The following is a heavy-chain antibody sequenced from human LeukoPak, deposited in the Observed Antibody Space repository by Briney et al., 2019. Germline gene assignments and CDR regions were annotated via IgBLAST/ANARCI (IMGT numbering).Heavy chain of an antibody. CDR3: ARRNYCSSTSCAIYFDY. Sequence: SQTLSLTCTVSGGSISSGDYYWSWIRQPPGKGLEWIGYIYYSGSTNYNPSLKSRVTISVDTSKNQFSLKLSSVTAADTAVYYCARRNYCSSTSCAIYFDYWGQGTLVTVSS. CDR1: GGSISSGDYY. D-gene: IGHD2-2*01. V-gene: IGHV4-61*08. J-gene: IGHJ4*02. CDR2: IYYSGST.